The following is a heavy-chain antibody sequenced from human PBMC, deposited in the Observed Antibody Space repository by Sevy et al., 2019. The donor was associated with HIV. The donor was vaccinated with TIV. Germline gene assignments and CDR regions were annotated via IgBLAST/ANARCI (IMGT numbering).Heavy chain of an antibody. V-gene: IGHV3-30-3*01. Sequence: GGSLRLSCAASGFTLSSYILHWVRQAPGKGLEWVAGISDDGSKKYYADSVKGRFTISRDNSKNTLYLQMNSLRAEDTAMCYCARGFYCGGDCYGGHDYWGQGTLVTVSS. D-gene: IGHD2-21*02. J-gene: IGHJ4*02. CDR3: ARGFYCGGDCYGGHDY. CDR1: GFTLSSYI. CDR2: ISDDGSKK.